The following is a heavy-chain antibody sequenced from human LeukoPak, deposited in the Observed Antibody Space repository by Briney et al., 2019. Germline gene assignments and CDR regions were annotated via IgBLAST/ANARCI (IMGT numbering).Heavy chain of an antibody. CDR1: GFSFRSFA. V-gene: IGHV3-23*01. J-gene: IGHJ6*02. Sequence: GGSLRLSCTASGFSFRSFAMSWVRQAPGQGLEWVSSISGGGEDTYYADSVKGRFTISRDNSETTLYLQMNSLGADDTALYYCARTIAQYTNTWLYYYYGLDVWGQGTTVTVSS. CDR2: ISGGGEDT. CDR3: ARTIAQYTNTWLYYYYGLDV. D-gene: IGHD6-13*01.